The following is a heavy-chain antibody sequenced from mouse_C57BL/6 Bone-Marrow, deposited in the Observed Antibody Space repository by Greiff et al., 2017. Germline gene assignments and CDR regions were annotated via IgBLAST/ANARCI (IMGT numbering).Heavy chain of an antibody. Sequence: QVQLQQPGPELVKPGPSVTLSCKASGYTFTSYWMHWVKQRPGQGLEWIGMIHPYGGSTNYNETFTSQATLTVDKSSSTAYMRHSSLKSKDSSVYDSARSVLWLRRYYAMDYWGQGTSVTVSA. CDR3: ARSVLWLRRYYAMDY. CDR1: GYTFTSYW. V-gene: IGHV1-64*01. D-gene: IGHD2-2*01. CDR2: IHPYGGST. J-gene: IGHJ4*01.